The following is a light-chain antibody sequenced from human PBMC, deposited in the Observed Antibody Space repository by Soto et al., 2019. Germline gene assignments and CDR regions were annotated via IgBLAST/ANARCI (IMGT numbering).Light chain of an antibody. V-gene: IGKV1-33*01. CDR2: YAS. CDR1: QDISNY. Sequence: DIQMTQSPSSLSASVGDRVTITCQASQDISNYLNWYQQKPGKDPQLLIYYASNLETGVPSRFSGSGSGTDFTFTISSLQPEDIATYYCQQYDNLPFTFGGGTKVEIK. CDR3: QQYDNLPFT. J-gene: IGKJ4*01.